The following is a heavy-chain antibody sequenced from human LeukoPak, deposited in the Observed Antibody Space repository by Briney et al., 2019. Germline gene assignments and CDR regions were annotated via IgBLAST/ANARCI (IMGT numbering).Heavy chain of an antibody. CDR1: GFTFSSYA. J-gene: IGHJ4*02. Sequence: PGGSLRLSCAASGFTFSSYAMSWVRQAPGKGLQWVLAISGSGGNTYYADSVKGRFTISRDNSKNTLYLQMNSLRAEDTAVYYCAKDRQWLGLFDYWGQGTLVTVSS. V-gene: IGHV3-23*01. CDR2: ISGSGGNT. CDR3: AKDRQWLGLFDY. D-gene: IGHD6-19*01.